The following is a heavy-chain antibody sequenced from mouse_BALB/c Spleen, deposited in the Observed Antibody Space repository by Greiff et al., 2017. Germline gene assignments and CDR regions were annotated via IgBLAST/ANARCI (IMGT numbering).Heavy chain of an antibody. V-gene: IGHV3-2*02. CDR1: GYSITSDYA. J-gene: IGHJ2*01. Sequence: EVKLQESGPGLVKPSQSLSLTCTVTGYSITSDYAWNWIRQFPGNKLEWMGYISYSGSTSYNPSLKSRISITRDTSKNQFFLQLNSVTTEDTATYYCANKGFDYWGQGTTLTVSS. CDR2: ISYSGST. D-gene: IGHD1-3*01. CDR3: ANKGFDY.